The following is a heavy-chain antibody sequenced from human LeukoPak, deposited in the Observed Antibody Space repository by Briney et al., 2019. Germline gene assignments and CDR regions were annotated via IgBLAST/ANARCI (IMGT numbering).Heavy chain of an antibody. CDR2: FSSSSSYI. J-gene: IGHJ3*02. CDR3: AKDPHTWIQLWGSDDAFDI. V-gene: IGHV3-21*04. Sequence: GGSLRLSCAASGFTFSSYSMNWVRQAPGKGLEWVSSFSSSSSYIYYADSVKGRFTISRDNAKNSLYLQMNSLRAEDTAVYYCAKDPHTWIQLWGSDDAFDIWGQGTMVTVSS. D-gene: IGHD5-18*01. CDR1: GFTFSSYS.